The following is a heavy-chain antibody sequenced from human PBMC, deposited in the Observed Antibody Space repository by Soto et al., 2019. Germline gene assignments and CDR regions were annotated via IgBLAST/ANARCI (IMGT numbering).Heavy chain of an antibody. V-gene: IGHV4-31*02. CDR3: AIDQGFNYGAFDY. J-gene: IGHJ4*02. D-gene: IGHD5-18*01. CDR2: IYYSGST. Sequence: WTWIRQRPGKGLEWIGFIYYSGSTYYNPALKSRLSISQDTSYNQFSLHLSSVTAADTAVYYCAIDQGFNYGAFDYWGPGALVTVSS.